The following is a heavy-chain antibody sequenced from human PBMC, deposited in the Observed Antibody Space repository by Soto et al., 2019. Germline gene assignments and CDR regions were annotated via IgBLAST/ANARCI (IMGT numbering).Heavy chain of an antibody. J-gene: IGHJ4*02. CDR1: GASISSGAYS. D-gene: IGHD5-18*01. CDR2: IHDSGRT. CDR3: ARETGVETAMVT. V-gene: IGHV4-30-2*05. Sequence: PSETLSLTCAVYGASISSGAYSWSWIRQPPGKGLEWIGHIHDSGRTYYNPSLKRRVSTSVDTSKNQFSLKLSSVTAADTAVYYCARETGVETAMVTWGQGTLVTVSS.